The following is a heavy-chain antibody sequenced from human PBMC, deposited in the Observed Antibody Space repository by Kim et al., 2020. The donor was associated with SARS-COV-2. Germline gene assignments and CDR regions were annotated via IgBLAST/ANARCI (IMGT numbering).Heavy chain of an antibody. CDR2: ISYDGSNK. Sequence: GGSLRLSCAASGFTFSSYAMHWVRQAPGKGLEWVAVISYDGSNKYYADSVKGRFTISRDNSKNTLYLQMNSLRAEDTAVYYCARDDGPAAVRPPFDYWG. J-gene: IGHJ4*01. CDR3: ARDDGPAAVRPPFDY. V-gene: IGHV3-30-3*01. D-gene: IGHD2-2*01. CDR1: GFTFSSYA.